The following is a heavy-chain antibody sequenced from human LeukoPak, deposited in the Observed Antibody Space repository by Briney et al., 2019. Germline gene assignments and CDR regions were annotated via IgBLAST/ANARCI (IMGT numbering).Heavy chain of an antibody. J-gene: IGHJ6*03. D-gene: IGHD5-18*01. CDR2: IYYSGST. Sequence: SETLSLTCTVSGDSISSSDYYWGWIRQPPGKGLEWIGSIYYSGSTYYNPSLKSRVTISVDTSKNQFSLKLSSVTAADTAVYYCARQTGRGYSYGYPYYYYYMDVWGKGTTVTISS. CDR1: GDSISSSDYY. CDR3: ARQTGRGYSYGYPYYYYYMDV. V-gene: IGHV4-39*01.